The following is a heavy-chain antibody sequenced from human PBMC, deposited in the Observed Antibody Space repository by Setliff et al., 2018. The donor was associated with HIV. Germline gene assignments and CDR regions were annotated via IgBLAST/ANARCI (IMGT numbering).Heavy chain of an antibody. Sequence: ASVKVSCKASGYTFTNYYIHWVRQAPGQGLEWMGIINPGGGSTNYAPNFQGRVTMTRDTSTSTVYMELSSLRSEDTAVYYCARGVRYFDSNAYYDDAFDIWGQGTMVTVSS. CDR3: ARGVRYFDSNAYYDDAFDI. D-gene: IGHD3-22*01. J-gene: IGHJ3*02. CDR1: GYTFTNYY. V-gene: IGHV1-46*01. CDR2: INPGGGST.